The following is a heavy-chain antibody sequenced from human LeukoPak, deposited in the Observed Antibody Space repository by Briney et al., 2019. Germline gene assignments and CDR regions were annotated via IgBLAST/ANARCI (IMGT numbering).Heavy chain of an antibody. D-gene: IGHD3-16*01. CDR1: GFTFSSYW. V-gene: IGHV3-74*01. CDR3: AREIWGSSFDS. Sequence: GGSLRLSCAASGFTFSSYWMHWVRQAPGKGLVWVARINGDGGITIYADSVKGRFTISRDNSKSTLFLLMNSLRAEDTAVYYCAREIWGSSFDSWGQGTLVTISS. CDR2: INGDGGIT. J-gene: IGHJ4*02.